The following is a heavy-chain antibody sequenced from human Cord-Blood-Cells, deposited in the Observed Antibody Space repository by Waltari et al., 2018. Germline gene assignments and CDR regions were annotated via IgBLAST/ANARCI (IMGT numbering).Heavy chain of an antibody. J-gene: IGHJ4*02. D-gene: IGHD6-19*01. CDR3: ARRPHSSGWYHFDY. CDR1: GGSISSSSYY. Sequence: QLQLQESGPGLVKPTETLSLTCPVPGGSISSSSYYWAWIRQPPGKGLEWIGSIYYSGSTNYNPSLKSRVTISVDTSKNQFSLKLSSVTAADTAVYYCARRPHSSGWYHFDYWGQGTLVTVSS. V-gene: IGHV4-39*01. CDR2: IYYSGST.